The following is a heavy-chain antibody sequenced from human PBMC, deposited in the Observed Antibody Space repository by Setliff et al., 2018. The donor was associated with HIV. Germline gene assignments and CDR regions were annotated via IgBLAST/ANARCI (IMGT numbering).Heavy chain of an antibody. V-gene: IGHV3-23*01. J-gene: IGHJ4*02. Sequence: GESLKISCAASGFTFRDYSMSWVRQFPGKGLEWVSILSNDGGSRYYADSVRGRFTISRDNSRNTLYLQMSSLRVDDTAVYYCARVVVVIGSQDYFDYWGQGMLVTVSS. CDR2: LSNDGGSR. CDR3: ARVVVVIGSQDYFDY. CDR1: GFTFRDYS. D-gene: IGHD2-21*01.